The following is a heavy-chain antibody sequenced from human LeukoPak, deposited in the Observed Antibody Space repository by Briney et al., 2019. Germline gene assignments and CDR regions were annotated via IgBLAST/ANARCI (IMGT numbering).Heavy chain of an antibody. V-gene: IGHV3-21*05. J-gene: IGHJ4*02. D-gene: IGHD2-15*01. CDR3: ARDSAVVAATDY. CDR2: ISHRVSDV. Sequence: GGSLRLSCAASGFTFSSYAMSWVRQAPWKGLEWVSYISHRVSDVQYADSVKGRFTISRDNAKNTLYLQMNSLRAEDTAVYYCARDSAVVAATDYWGQGTLVTVSS. CDR1: GFTFSSYA.